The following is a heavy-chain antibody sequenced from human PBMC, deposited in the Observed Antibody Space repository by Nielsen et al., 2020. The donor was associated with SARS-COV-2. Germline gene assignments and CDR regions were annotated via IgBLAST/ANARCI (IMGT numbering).Heavy chain of an antibody. D-gene: IGHD2-2*02. CDR1: GGSISSSNW. CDR3: ARRAYCSSTSCYIPEELDI. J-gene: IGHJ3*02. CDR2: IYHSGST. V-gene: IGHV4-4*02. Sequence: SETLSLTCAVSGGSISSSNWWSWVRQPPGKGLEWIGEIYHSGSTNYNPSLKSRVTISVDKSKNQFSLKLSSVTAADTAVYYCARRAYCSSTSCYIPEELDIWGQGTMVTVSS.